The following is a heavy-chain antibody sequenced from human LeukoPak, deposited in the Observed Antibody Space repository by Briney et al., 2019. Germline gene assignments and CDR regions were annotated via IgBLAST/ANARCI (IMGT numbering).Heavy chain of an antibody. CDR1: GGSFSGYY. CDR3: ARGYLMYYDFWSGYYTHNWFDP. Sequence: TSETLSLTCAVYGGSFSGYYWSWIRQPPGKGLEWIGEINHSGSTNYNPSLKSRVTISVDTSKNQFSLKLSSVTAADTAVYYCARGYLMYYDFWSGYYTHNWFDPRGQGTLVTVSS. CDR2: INHSGST. V-gene: IGHV4-34*01. J-gene: IGHJ5*02. D-gene: IGHD3-3*01.